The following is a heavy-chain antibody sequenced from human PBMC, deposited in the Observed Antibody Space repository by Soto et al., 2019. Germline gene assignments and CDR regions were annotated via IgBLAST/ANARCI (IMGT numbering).Heavy chain of an antibody. J-gene: IGHJ5*02. CDR2: ISGSGGST. D-gene: IGHD3-3*01. CDR1: GFTFSSYA. CDR3: AKDYDFWSGPRAPTAFDP. V-gene: IGHV3-23*01. Sequence: GGSLRLSCAASGFTFSSYATSWVRQAPGKGLEWVSAISGSGGSTYYADSVKGRFTISRDNSKNTLYLQMNSLRAEDTAVYYCAKDYDFWSGPRAPTAFDPWGQGTLVTVSS.